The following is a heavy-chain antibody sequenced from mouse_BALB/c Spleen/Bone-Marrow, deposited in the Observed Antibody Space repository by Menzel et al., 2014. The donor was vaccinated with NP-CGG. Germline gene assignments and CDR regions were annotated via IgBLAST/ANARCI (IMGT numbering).Heavy chain of an antibody. Sequence: EVQGVESGGGLVQPGGSLRLSCATSGFTFTDYYMNWVRQPPGKALEWLGFIRNKANGYTTEYSASVKGRFTISRDNSQSILYLQMNTLRGEDSATYYCPRDKGSVFFDYWGQGTTLTVSS. D-gene: IGHD1-3*01. CDR1: GFTFTDYY. CDR3: PRDKGSVFFDY. CDR2: IRNKANGYTT. V-gene: IGHV7-3*02. J-gene: IGHJ2*01.